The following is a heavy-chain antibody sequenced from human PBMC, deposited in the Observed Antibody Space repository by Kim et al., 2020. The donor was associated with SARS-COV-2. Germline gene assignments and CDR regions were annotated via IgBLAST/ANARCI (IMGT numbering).Heavy chain of an antibody. J-gene: IGHJ4*02. Sequence: YHPSLRSRVTIAIDTSKNPFSLKLSSVTAADTAVYYCARDRRRGEYYFDYWGQGTLVTVSS. V-gene: IGHV4-59*01. D-gene: IGHD3-10*01. CDR3: ARDRRRGEYYFDY.